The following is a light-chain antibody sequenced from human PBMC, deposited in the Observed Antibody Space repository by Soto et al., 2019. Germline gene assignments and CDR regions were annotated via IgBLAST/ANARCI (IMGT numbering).Light chain of an antibody. Sequence: EIVLTQAAGPLSLSPCDIATLSCRASPILIHTYLAWYQQRPGLAPRLLIYDASTMAPGIPDRFSGSGSGTDYTLTISRLEPEDFAVYYCQQYTSSTALTFGGGTRVEIK. J-gene: IGKJ4*01. CDR3: QQYTSSTALT. V-gene: IGKV3-20*01. CDR2: DAS. CDR1: PILIHTY.